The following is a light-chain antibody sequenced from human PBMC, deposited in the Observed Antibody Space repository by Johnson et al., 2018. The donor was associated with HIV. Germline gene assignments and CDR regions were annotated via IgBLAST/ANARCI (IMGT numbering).Light chain of an antibody. CDR1: SSNIGNNY. V-gene: IGLV1-51*01. CDR2: DNN. CDR3: GTWDSSLSAYV. Sequence: QSVLTQPPSVSAAPGQKVTIPCSGSSSNIGNNYASWYQQVPGTAPKLLIYDNNKRPSGTPDRFSGSTSGTSATLGITGLQTGDEADYYCGTWDSSLSAYVFGTGTKVTVL. J-gene: IGLJ1*01.